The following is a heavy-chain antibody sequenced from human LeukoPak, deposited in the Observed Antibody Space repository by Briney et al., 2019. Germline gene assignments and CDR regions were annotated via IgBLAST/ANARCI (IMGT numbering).Heavy chain of an antibody. V-gene: IGHV2-70*04. D-gene: IGHD6-19*01. Sequence: ESGPTLVNPTQTLTLTCTFSGFSLSTSGMRVSWIRQPPGQALEWLARIDWDDDNLYSTSLKTRLTISKDTSKTHVVLTMTNIAPVDTATYYCARGGPYSGGWYGDWGQGTLVTVSS. CDR2: IDWDDDN. CDR3: ARGGPYSGGWYGD. J-gene: IGHJ4*02. CDR1: GFSLSTSGMR.